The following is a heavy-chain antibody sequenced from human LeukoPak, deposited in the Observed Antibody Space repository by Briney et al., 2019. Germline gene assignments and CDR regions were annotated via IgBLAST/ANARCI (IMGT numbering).Heavy chain of an antibody. J-gene: IGHJ4*02. Sequence: PGGSLRLSCAASGFTFSGYGMSWVRQAPGKGLEWVSAISGSGATTYFADSVKGRFTISRDNSKKTLYLQMNSLRAEDTAVYYCAKHGVTGTTRVYYFDYWGQGTLVAVSS. D-gene: IGHD1-7*01. CDR3: AKHGVTGTTRVYYFDY. CDR1: GFTFSGYG. V-gene: IGHV3-23*01. CDR2: ISGSGATT.